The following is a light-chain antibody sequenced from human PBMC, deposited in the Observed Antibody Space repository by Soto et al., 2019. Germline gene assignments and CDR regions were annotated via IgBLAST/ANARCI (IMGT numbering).Light chain of an antibody. V-gene: IGKV3-15*01. J-gene: IGKJ1*01. CDR1: PGGRSN. CDR2: GAS. Sequence: EIVMTQSPATLSVSPGGRINLLCQAQPGGRSNLAWYQQKPGQAPRLLIYGASTRATGIPARFSGGGSETEFTLTISSLQSEDFAVYYCQQYHNWPPRTFGQGTKVEIK. CDR3: QQYHNWPPRT.